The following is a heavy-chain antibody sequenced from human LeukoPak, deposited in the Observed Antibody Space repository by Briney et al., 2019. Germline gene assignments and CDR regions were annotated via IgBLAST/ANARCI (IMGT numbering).Heavy chain of an antibody. Sequence: PGGSLRLSCTASGFTFGDYAMSWVRQAPGKGLEWVAFIRYDGSNKYYADSVKGRFTISRDNSKNTLYLQMNSLRAEDTAVYYCAKVAVLAGSHWGQGTLVTVSS. J-gene: IGHJ4*02. D-gene: IGHD6-19*01. CDR3: AKVAVLAGSH. CDR1: GFTFGDYA. CDR2: IRYDGSNK. V-gene: IGHV3-30*02.